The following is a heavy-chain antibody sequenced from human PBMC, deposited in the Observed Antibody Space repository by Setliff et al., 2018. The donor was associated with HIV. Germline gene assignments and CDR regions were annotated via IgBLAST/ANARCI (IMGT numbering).Heavy chain of an antibody. D-gene: IGHD6-19*01. CDR3: ARDIGGWHETETEYFQY. J-gene: IGHJ1*01. CDR1: GFTFTNYI. V-gene: IGHV1-3*01. CDR2: INAGNGDT. Sequence: ASVKVSCKASGFTFTNYILHWVRQAPGQGLEWMGWINAGNGDTKYSQKFQGRVTISRDTSARTAYMELISLISEDTAVYYCARDIGGWHETETEYFQYWGQGTLVTVSS.